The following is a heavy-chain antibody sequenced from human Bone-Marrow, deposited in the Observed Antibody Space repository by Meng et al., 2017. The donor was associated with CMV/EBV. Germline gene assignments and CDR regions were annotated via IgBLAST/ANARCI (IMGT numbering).Heavy chain of an antibody. J-gene: IGHJ6*02. CDR3: ARGLRNYGMDV. CDR1: GGSLSGYY. V-gene: IGHV4-34*01. Sequence: GSLRLSCAVYGGSLSGYYWSWIRQPPGKGLEWIGEINHSGSTNYNPSLKSRVTISVDTSKNQFSLKLSSVTAADTAVYYCARGLRNYGMDVWGQGTTVTVSS. CDR2: INHSGST.